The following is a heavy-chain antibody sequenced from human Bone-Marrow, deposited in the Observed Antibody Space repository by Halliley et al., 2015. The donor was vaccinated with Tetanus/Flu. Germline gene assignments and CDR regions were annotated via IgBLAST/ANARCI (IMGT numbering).Heavy chain of an antibody. Sequence: AGSTYYPDSVKGRFTISRDISKHTVSLQMISLRAEDTAVYYCARGGVVVTATYAFDIWGLGTMVTVSS. CDR2: AGST. CDR3: ARGGVVVTATYAFDI. V-gene: IGHV3-53*01. J-gene: IGHJ3*02. D-gene: IGHD2-21*02.